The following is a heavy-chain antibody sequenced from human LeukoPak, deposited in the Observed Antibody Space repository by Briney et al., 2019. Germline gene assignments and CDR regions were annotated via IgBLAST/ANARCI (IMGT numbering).Heavy chain of an antibody. V-gene: IGHV4-4*07. CDR2: IHTTGII. D-gene: IGHD6-6*01. CDR3: AREDGNSSRSLGY. Sequence: PSETLSLTCTVSGGSISSYYWSWIRQPAGKGLEWIGRIHTTGIINYNPSLKSRVTMSVDTSKNQFSLNLTSVTAADTAVYYRAREDGNSSRSLGYWGQGTLVTVSS. CDR1: GGSISSYY. J-gene: IGHJ4*02.